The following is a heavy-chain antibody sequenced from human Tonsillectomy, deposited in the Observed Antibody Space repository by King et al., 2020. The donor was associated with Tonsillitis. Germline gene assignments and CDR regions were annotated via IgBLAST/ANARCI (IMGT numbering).Heavy chain of an antibody. J-gene: IGHJ3*02. CDR1: GYTFTSYG. CDR2: ISAYNGNT. V-gene: IGHV1-18*01. D-gene: IGHD3-22*01. CDR3: ARDKHTYYYDSSGYSYDAFDI. Sequence: QLVQSGAEVKKPGASVKVSCKASGYTFTSYGISWVRQAPGQGLEWMGWISAYNGNTNYAQKLQGRVTMTTDTSTSTAYMGLRSLRSDDTAVYYCARDKHTYYYDSSGYSYDAFDIWGQGTMVTVSS.